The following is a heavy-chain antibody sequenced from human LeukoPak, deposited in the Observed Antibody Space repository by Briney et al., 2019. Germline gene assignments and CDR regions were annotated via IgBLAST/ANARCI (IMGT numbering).Heavy chain of an antibody. CDR1: GYSISSGFY. J-gene: IGHJ4*02. Sequence: SETLSLTCTVSGYSISSGFYWAWIRQPPGKGLEWIGSIYHRGTTYYKSSLKGRVTISVDTSRNQFSLKLNSVTAADTAVYYCARIFGVTSLVCFDYWGPGTLVTVSS. CDR2: IYHRGTT. V-gene: IGHV4-38-2*02. D-gene: IGHD3-3*01. CDR3: ARIFGVTSLVCFDY.